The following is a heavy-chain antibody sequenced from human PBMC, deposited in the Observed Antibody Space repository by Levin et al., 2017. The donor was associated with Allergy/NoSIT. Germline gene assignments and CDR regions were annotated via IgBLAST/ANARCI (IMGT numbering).Heavy chain of an antibody. V-gene: IGHV4-39*07. Sequence: PSETLSLTCTVSVGSISSSSYYWGWIRQPPGTGLEWIGSIYYSGSTYYNPSLKSRVTISVDTSKNQFSLKLSSVTAADTAVYYCARDYSDYYGSGSYYGRWSDYYYGMDVWGQGTTVTVSS. CDR2: IYYSGST. D-gene: IGHD3-10*01. CDR1: VGSISSSSYY. J-gene: IGHJ6*02. CDR3: ARDYSDYYGSGSYYGRWSDYYYGMDV.